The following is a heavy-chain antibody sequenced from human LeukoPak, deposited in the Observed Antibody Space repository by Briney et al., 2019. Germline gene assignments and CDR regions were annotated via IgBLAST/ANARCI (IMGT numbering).Heavy chain of an antibody. D-gene: IGHD2-2*01. J-gene: IGHJ4*02. V-gene: IGHV4-4*07. CDR1: GGSIGSSY. Sequence: SETLSLTCTVSGGSIGSSYWSWIRQPAGKGLEWIGRIYTSGSTNYNPSLKSRVTMSVDTSKNQFSLKLSSVTAADTAVYYCAREYTRSSTSCYGVWGQGTLVTVSS. CDR3: AREYTRSSTSCYGV. CDR2: IYTSGST.